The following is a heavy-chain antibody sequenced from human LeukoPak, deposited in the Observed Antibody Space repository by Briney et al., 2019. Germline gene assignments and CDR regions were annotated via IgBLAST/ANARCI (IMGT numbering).Heavy chain of an antibody. V-gene: IGHV3-23*01. CDR1: GFTFSTYW. D-gene: IGHD1-26*01. Sequence: GGSLRLSCAASGFTFSTYWMHWDRQAPGKGLEWVSAISGSGGSTYYADSVKGRFTISRDNSKNTLYLQMNSLRAEDTAVYYCARALSGGGSYKPVDYWGQGTLVTVSS. CDR2: ISGSGGST. J-gene: IGHJ4*02. CDR3: ARALSGGGSYKPVDY.